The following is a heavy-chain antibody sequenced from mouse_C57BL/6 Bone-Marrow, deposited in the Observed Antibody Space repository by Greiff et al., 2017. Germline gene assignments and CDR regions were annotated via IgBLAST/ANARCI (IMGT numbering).Heavy chain of an antibody. Sequence: VQLQQSGPELVKPGASVKIPCKASGYTFTDYNMDWVKQSNGKSLEWIGDINPKNGGTFYNQKFKGKATLTVDKSSSTAYMELRSLTSEDTAVYYVARPSTVVARYWYFDVWGTGTTVTVSA. V-gene: IGHV1-18*01. D-gene: IGHD1-1*01. J-gene: IGHJ1*03. CDR3: ARPSTVVARYWYFDV. CDR1: GYTFTDYN. CDR2: INPKNGGT.